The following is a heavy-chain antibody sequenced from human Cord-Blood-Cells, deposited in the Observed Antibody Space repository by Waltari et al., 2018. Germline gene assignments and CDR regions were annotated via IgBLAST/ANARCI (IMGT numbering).Heavy chain of an antibody. CDR3: ARGGSRSYGHWFDP. Sequence: QVQLQQWGAGLLKPSETLSLTCAVYGGSFSVYYWSWIPQPPGKGLEWIGEINHSGSTNYNPSLKSRVTISVDTSKNQFSLKLSSVTAADTAVYYCARGGSRSYGHWFDPWGQGTLVTVSS. V-gene: IGHV4-34*01. D-gene: IGHD1-26*01. CDR2: INHSGST. CDR1: GGSFSVYY. J-gene: IGHJ5*02.